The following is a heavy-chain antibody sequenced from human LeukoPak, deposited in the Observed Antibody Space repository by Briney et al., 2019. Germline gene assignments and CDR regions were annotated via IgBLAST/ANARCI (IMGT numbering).Heavy chain of an antibody. Sequence: PSETLSLTCAVYGGSFSGYYWSWIRQPPGKGLEWIGEINHSGSTNYNPSLKSRVTISVDTSKNQFPLKLSSVTAADTAVYYCARHEPLGYCSSTSCYTVWFDPWGQGTLVTVSS. CDR1: GGSFSGYY. CDR3: ARHEPLGYCSSTSCYTVWFDP. J-gene: IGHJ5*02. V-gene: IGHV4-34*01. D-gene: IGHD2-2*02. CDR2: INHSGST.